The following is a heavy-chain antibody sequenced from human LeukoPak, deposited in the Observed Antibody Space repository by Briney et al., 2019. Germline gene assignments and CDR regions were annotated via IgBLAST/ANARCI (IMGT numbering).Heavy chain of an antibody. D-gene: IGHD3-16*01. CDR1: GGSISGHY. CDR2: IHYSGRP. CDR3: ARFGVDYDMDV. Sequence: PSETLSLTCIVSGGSISGHYWTWIRQPPGKGLEWIGQIHYSGRPDYNPSLKSRVTISVDTSKNQLSLKVTSVTGADTAVYYCARFGVDYDMDVWGRGTTVTVSS. J-gene: IGHJ6*02. V-gene: IGHV4-59*11.